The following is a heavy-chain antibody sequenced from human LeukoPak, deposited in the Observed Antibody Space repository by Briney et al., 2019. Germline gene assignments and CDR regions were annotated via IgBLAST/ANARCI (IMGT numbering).Heavy chain of an antibody. D-gene: IGHD1-26*01. CDR3: ASLRERSYYARGFDY. J-gene: IGHJ4*02. CDR2: ISNTGRT. V-gene: IGHV4-4*07. CDR1: GNSISNYY. Sequence: SETLSLTCTVSGNSISNYYWTWVRQPAGKGLEWIGRISNTGRTNYNPSLKSRVTISVDTSKNQFSLKLSSVTAADTAVYYCASLRERSYYARGFDYWGQGTLVTVSS.